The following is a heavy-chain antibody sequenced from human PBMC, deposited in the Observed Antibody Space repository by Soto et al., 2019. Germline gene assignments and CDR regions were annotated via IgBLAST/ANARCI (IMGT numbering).Heavy chain of an antibody. J-gene: IGHJ4*02. Sequence: SETLSLTCTVSGGSISSYYWSWIRQPPGKGLEWIGYIYYSGSTNYNPSLKSRVTISVDTSKNQFSLKLSSVTAADTAVYYCARVIDYGDYVLEFRFDYWGQGTLVTVSS. V-gene: IGHV4-59*08. CDR2: IYYSGST. D-gene: IGHD4-17*01. CDR3: ARVIDYGDYVLEFRFDY. CDR1: GGSISSYY.